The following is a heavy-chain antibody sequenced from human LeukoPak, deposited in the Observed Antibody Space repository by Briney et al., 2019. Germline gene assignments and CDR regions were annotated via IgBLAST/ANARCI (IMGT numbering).Heavy chain of an antibody. D-gene: IGHD2-2*01. V-gene: IGHV3-21*01. J-gene: IGHJ6*02. Sequence: PGGSLRLSCAASGFTFSSYSMNWVRQAPGKGLEWVSSISSSSSYIYYADSVEGRFTISRDNAKNSLYLQMNSLRAEDTAVHYCARDLCSSTSCDEDYYYYYYGMDVWGQGTTVTVSS. CDR3: ARDLCSSTSCDEDYYYYYYGMDV. CDR1: GFTFSSYS. CDR2: ISSSSSYI.